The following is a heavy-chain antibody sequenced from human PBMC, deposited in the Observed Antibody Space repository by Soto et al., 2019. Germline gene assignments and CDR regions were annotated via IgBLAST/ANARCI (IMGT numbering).Heavy chain of an antibody. Sequence: QVPLVESGGGVVQPGRSLRLSCAASGFTFSDYGMHWVRQAPGKGLEWVALIWYDGTNKYYADSVRGRFTISRDNSKNTLYLQMNSLRAEDTAVYYCAREFGSGWCDYWGQGSLVTVSS. CDR2: IWYDGTNK. V-gene: IGHV3-33*01. D-gene: IGHD6-19*01. J-gene: IGHJ4*02. CDR1: GFTFSDYG. CDR3: AREFGSGWCDY.